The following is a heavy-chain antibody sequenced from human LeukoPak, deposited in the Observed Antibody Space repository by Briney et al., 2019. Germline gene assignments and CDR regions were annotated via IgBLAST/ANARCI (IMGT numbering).Heavy chain of an antibody. CDR1: GYTFTSYD. D-gene: IGHD3-3*01. CDR2: MNPNSGNT. J-gene: IGHJ2*01. V-gene: IGHV1-8*01. Sequence: ASVKVSCTASGYTFTSYDINWVRQATGQGLEWMGWMNPNSGNTGYAQKFQGRVTMTRNTSISTAYMELSSLRSEDTAVYYCARVATAQYYDFWSGYYPRWYFDLWGRGTLVTVSS. CDR3: ARVATAQYYDFWSGYYPRWYFDL.